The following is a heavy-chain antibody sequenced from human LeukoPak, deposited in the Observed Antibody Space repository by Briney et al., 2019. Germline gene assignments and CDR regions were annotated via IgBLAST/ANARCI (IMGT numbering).Heavy chain of an antibody. D-gene: IGHD3-3*01. V-gene: IGHV4-61*02. J-gene: IGHJ6*04. CDR1: GGSISSGSYY. CDR3: ASEHYDFWSGYFLSPSI. CDR2: IYTSGST. Sequence: SETLSLTCTVSGGSISSGSYYWSWIRQPAGKGLEWIGRIYTSGSTNYNPSLKSRVTISVDTSKNQFSLKLSSVTAADTAVYYCASEHYDFWSGYFLSPSIWGKGTTVTVSS.